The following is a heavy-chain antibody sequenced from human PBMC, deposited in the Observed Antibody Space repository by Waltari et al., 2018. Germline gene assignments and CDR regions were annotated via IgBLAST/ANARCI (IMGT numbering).Heavy chain of an antibody. J-gene: IGHJ6*02. CDR1: GFSFTSYG. CDR3: ARDRWQLLSDYYGMDV. V-gene: IGHV3-33*01. Sequence: QVQLVESGGTVVQPGGSLRLSCAASGFSFTSYGMHWVRQAPGKGVGWVAVIWYDGTNKGYADSGKCRLSISRDTSNNTRYRQMTSVGVEDTAVYYCARDRWQLLSDYYGMDVWGQGTTVTVSS. D-gene: IGHD3-10*01. CDR2: IWYDGTNK.